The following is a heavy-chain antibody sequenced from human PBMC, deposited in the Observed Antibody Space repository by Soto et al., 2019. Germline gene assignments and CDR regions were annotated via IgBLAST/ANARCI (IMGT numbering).Heavy chain of an antibody. Sequence: PSETLCLTCAVYGVSFSGYYWNWIRQPPGKGLEWIGEINHSGSTKYSPALKSRVMMSVDTSMNKFSLKLSSVTAADTAVYYCARGRVTGYCTSSSSCKNCLDSWGQGPLVTVS. CDR2: INHSGST. CDR1: GVSFSGYY. D-gene: IGHD2-15*01. CDR3: ARGRVTGYCTSSSSCKNCLDS. V-gene: IGHV4-34*01. J-gene: IGHJ5*01.